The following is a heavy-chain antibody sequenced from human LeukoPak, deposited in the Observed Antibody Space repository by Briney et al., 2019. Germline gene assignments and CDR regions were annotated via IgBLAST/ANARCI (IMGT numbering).Heavy chain of an antibody. V-gene: IGHV1-3*01. J-gene: IGHJ5*02. CDR3: ARDSIAAATNWFDP. CDR1: GYTFTSYA. CDR2: INAGNGNT. Sequence: ASVKVSCKASGYTFTSYAMHWVRQAPGQRLEWMGWINAGNGNTKYSQKFQGRVILTRDTSASTAYMELSSLRSEDTAVYYCARDSIAAATNWFDPWGQGTLVTVSS. D-gene: IGHD6-13*01.